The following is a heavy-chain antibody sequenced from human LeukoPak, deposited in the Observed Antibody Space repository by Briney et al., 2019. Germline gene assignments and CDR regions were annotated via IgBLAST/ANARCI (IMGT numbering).Heavy chain of an antibody. J-gene: IGHJ4*02. Sequence: PGGSLRLSCAASGLTFSNYWMQRVRQAPGKGLVWFSRINGYGESTTYADSVKGRFSISRDNAKNILYLQMNSLRAEDTAVYYCARGAWGSQDYWGQGTLVTVSS. V-gene: IGHV3-74*01. CDR2: INGYGEST. D-gene: IGHD7-27*01. CDR1: GLTFSNYW. CDR3: ARGAWGSQDY.